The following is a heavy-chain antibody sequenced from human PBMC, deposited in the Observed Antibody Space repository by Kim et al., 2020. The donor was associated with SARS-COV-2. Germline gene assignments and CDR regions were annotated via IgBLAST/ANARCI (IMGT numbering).Heavy chain of an antibody. CDR2: IKEDGRVE. CDR1: GFTFRTYW. CDR3: ARDGILSYTSSWDY. Sequence: GRSLRLSCAASGFTFRTYWMSWIRQAPGQGLEWVANIKEDGRVEQYVASVKGRFTISRDNAKNSLYLELNSLRADDTAVYYCARDGILSYTSSWDYWGPGSLVTVSS. J-gene: IGHJ4*02. V-gene: IGHV3-7*03. D-gene: IGHD6-13*01.